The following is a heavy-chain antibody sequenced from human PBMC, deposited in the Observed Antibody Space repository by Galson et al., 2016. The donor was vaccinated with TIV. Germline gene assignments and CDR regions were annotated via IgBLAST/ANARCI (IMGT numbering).Heavy chain of an antibody. Sequence: SLRLSCAASGFTFTTYAMNWVRQAPGKGLEWVSSISFTGGSTYYADSVKGRFTVSRDNSKNTVYLQMIRLRTDDTATYFCAKDRVKTVFGAGSFDFWGQGTRLTVSS. V-gene: IGHV3-23*01. CDR2: ISFTGGST. CDR1: GFTFTTYA. J-gene: IGHJ4*02. CDR3: AKDRVKTVFGAGSFDF. D-gene: IGHD3-3*01.